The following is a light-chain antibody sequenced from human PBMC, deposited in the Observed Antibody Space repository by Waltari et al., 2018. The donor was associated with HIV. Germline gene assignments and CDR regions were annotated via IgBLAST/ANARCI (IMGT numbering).Light chain of an antibody. Sequence: DIQMTQSPSSLSASVGDIVTITCRAGQAITNNLNWYQQKVGRAPQLLIYAASNLQTGVPSRFSGSASGTDFTLTIISLQPEDFATYDCQQSYTTPLTFGPGTKVDV. V-gene: IGKV1-39*01. J-gene: IGKJ3*01. CDR3: QQSYTTPLT. CDR1: QAITNN. CDR2: AAS.